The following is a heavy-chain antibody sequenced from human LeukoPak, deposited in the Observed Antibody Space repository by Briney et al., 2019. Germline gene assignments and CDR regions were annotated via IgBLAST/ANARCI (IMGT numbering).Heavy chain of an antibody. CDR2: ISGSGGST. Sequence: GGSLRLSCAASGFTFSSYAMSWVRQAPGKGLEWASAISGSGGSTYYADSVKGRFTISRDNSKNTLYLQMNSLRAEDTAVYYCAKWPDSGYDSRFDYWGQGTLVTVSS. CDR1: GFTFSSYA. D-gene: IGHD5-12*01. V-gene: IGHV3-23*01. J-gene: IGHJ4*02. CDR3: AKWPDSGYDSRFDY.